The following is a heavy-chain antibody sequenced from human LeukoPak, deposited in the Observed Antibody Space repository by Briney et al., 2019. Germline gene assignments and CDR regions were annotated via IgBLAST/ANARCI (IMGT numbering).Heavy chain of an antibody. CDR2: INPNSGGT. CDR1: GYTFTGYY. D-gene: IGHD2-21*02. J-gene: IGHJ4*02. Sequence: GASVKVSCKASGYTFTGYYMHWVRQAPGQGLEWMGWINPNSGGTNYAQKFQGRVTMTRDTSISTAYMELSRLRSDDTTVYYCARGMVVTAMFYLYWGQGTLVTVPS. V-gene: IGHV1-2*02. CDR3: ARGMVVTAMFYLY.